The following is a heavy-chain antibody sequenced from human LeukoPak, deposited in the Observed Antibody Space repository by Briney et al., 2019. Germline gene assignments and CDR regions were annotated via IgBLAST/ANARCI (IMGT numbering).Heavy chain of an antibody. D-gene: IGHD3-10*01. J-gene: IGHJ4*02. V-gene: IGHV3-30-3*01. Sequence: PGGSLRLSCAASGFTFSSYAMHWVRQAPGKGLEWVAVISYDGSNKYYADSVKGRFTISRDNSKNTLYLQMNSLRAEDTAVYYCANPDYKPYYYGSGSYRGGNWGQGTLVTVSS. CDR1: GFTFSSYA. CDR2: ISYDGSNK. CDR3: ANPDYKPYYYGSGSYRGGN.